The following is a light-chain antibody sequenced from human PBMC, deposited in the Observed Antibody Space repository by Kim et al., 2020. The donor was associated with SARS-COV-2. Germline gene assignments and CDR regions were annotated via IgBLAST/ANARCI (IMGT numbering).Light chain of an antibody. CDR3: QQDHDWAET. CDR2: GAS. CDR1: QSVNTK. V-gene: IGKV3D-15*01. J-gene: IGKJ1*01. Sequence: EIVMTQSPATLSVYPGERATLTCRASQSVNTKLAWYQQKGGRPPRILIYGASTRATGVPARFSGSGSGTDFTLTISSLQSEDFAVYYCQQDHDWAETFGQGTKVDIK.